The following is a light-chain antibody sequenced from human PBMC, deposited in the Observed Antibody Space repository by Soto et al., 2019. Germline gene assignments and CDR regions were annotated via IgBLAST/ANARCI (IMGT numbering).Light chain of an antibody. CDR3: QQYNSYSLA. CDR2: KAS. V-gene: IGKV1-5*03. CDR1: QSISSW. Sequence: DIQMTQSPSTLSASVGDRVTITCRASQSISSWLAWYQQKPGKAPKLLIYKASSLESGVPSRFRGSGSGTEFTLSISSLQPHDFATYYCQQYNSYSLALGGGTKVEIK. J-gene: IGKJ4*01.